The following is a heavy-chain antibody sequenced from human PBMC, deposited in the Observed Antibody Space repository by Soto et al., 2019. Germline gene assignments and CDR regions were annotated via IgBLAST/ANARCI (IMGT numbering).Heavy chain of an antibody. J-gene: IGHJ4*02. Sequence: SQTLSLTFAIAGDSVSSNSAAWNWIRQSPSRGLEWLGRTYYRSKWYNDYAVSVKSRITIKPDKSKKKFYLQLNSVTPEDTAVYYCARQDTVRSPRNGYFEDWGQGTLVTVSS. D-gene: IGHD2-2*01. V-gene: IGHV6-1*01. CDR3: ARQDTVRSPRNGYFED. CDR2: TYYRSKWYN. CDR1: GDSVSSNSAA.